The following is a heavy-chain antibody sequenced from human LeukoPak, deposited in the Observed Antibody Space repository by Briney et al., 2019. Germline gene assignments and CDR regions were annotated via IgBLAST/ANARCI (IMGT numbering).Heavy chain of an antibody. CDR1: GYTFTRYA. J-gene: IGHJ4*02. CDR3: ARDPSNTSGRYIYFDS. Sequence: RASVKVSCKASGYTFTRYAISWVRQAPGQGLEWMGWISTYKGDTNYAQNLQGRVTMTRDTSTSTAYMELRSLRSDDTAVYYCARDPSNTSGRYIYFDSWSQGTLVTVSS. D-gene: IGHD6-19*01. V-gene: IGHV1-18*04. CDR2: ISTYKGDT.